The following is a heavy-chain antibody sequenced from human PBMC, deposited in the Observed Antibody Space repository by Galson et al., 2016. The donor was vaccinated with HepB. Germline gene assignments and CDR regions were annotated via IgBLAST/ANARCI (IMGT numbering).Heavy chain of an antibody. D-gene: IGHD6-19*01. CDR2: IIPIFITA. Sequence: SVKVSCKASGGTFTSYAFSWVRQAPGQGLEWMGGIIPIFITANYAQNFQDRVTITADESTSTAYMELNNLTSEDTAVYYCARGRYSGGWRFDYWGQGTLVTVSS. CDR1: GGTFTSYA. CDR3: ARGRYSGGWRFDY. V-gene: IGHV1-69*13. J-gene: IGHJ4*02.